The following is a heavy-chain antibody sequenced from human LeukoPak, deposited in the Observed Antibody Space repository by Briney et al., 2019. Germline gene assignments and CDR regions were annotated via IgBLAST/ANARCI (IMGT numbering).Heavy chain of an antibody. V-gene: IGHV3-48*03. CDR1: GFTFSSYE. J-gene: IGHJ4*02. D-gene: IGHD3-22*01. CDR2: ISSSGSTI. CDR3: ARDNYDSSTPYYFDY. Sequence: PGGSLRLSCAASGFTFSSYEMNWVRQAPGKGLEWLSHISSSGSTIYYANSVKGRFTISRDNAKNSLYLQMNSLRAEDTAVYYCARDNYDSSTPYYFDYWGQGTLVTVSS.